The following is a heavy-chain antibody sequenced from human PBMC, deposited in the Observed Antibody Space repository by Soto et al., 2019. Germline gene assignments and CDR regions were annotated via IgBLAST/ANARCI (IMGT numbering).Heavy chain of an antibody. Sequence: VQLVQSGAEVKQPGSSVMVSCKASGGTFSSYTVTWVRQAPGQGLEWMGGFVPIVGTTDYSQNFQGRLTSTADESSTTGYIELSSLTSDDTARYYCAIRSQYSGEVEFWSQGTMVTVSS. D-gene: IGHD1-26*01. CDR2: FVPIVGTT. CDR1: GGTFSSYT. V-gene: IGHV1-69*01. CDR3: AIRSQYSGEVEF. J-gene: IGHJ3*01.